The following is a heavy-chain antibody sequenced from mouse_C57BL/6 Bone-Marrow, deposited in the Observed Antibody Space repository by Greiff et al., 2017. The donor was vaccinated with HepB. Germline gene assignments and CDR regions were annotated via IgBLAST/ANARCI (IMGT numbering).Heavy chain of an antibody. CDR1: GYTFTDYY. CDR3: ARSTTDWYFDV. J-gene: IGHJ1*03. Sequence: EVQLQQSGPELVKPGASVKISCKASGYTFTDYYMNWVKQSHGKSLEWIGDINPNNGGTSYNQKFKGKATLTVDKSSSTAYMERRSLTSEDSAVYYCARSTTDWYFDVWGTGTTVTVSS. V-gene: IGHV1-26*01. D-gene: IGHD1-1*01. CDR2: INPNNGGT.